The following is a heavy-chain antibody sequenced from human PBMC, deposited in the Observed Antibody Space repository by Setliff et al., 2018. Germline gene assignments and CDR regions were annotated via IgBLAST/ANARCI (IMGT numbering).Heavy chain of an antibody. V-gene: IGHV4-34*01. Sequence: PSETLSLTCAVYGDSLSDYYWSWIRQAPGKGPEWIGSTYYNGTAYYNPSLQSRVAISVDTSKNYFSLDVSSVTAADTAVYYCVRESRSTWYRRDFWGQGTLVTVSS. D-gene: IGHD6-13*01. CDR2: TYYNGTA. J-gene: IGHJ4*02. CDR3: VRESRSTWYRRDF. CDR1: GDSLSDYY.